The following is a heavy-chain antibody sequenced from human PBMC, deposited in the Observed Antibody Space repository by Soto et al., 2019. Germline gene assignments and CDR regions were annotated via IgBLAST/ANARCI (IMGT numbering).Heavy chain of an antibody. CDR2: IRRDGGEE. V-gene: IGHV3-7*05. D-gene: IGHD2-21*01. J-gene: IGHJ3*02. CDR3: ARDATYRDWSFYYAVFDI. CDR1: GFTFSYYW. Sequence: DVQLMESGGCLVQPGGSLRLSCAASGFTFSYYWMTWVRQAPGKGLEWVANIRRDGGEEHYVDSVKGRFSGSRDNAKASLYLPRNSLRLEYTAVYYCARDATYRDWSFYYAVFDIWGQGTMVSVSS.